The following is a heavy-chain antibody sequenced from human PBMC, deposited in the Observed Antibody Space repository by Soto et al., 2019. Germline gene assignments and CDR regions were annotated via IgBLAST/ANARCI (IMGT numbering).Heavy chain of an antibody. J-gene: IGHJ4*02. CDR2: IRIDSNHI. D-gene: IGHD5-12*01. Sequence: EVQLVESGGGLVQPGGSLRLSCAASGFIFTSYSMNWVRQAPGKGLEWLSYIRIDSNHIGYADSVRGRFTISSDIAKNSLYLQMNSLRDADTAVYYCARDLGYAFDYWGQGTLVTVSS. CDR1: GFIFTSYS. CDR3: ARDLGYAFDY. V-gene: IGHV3-48*02.